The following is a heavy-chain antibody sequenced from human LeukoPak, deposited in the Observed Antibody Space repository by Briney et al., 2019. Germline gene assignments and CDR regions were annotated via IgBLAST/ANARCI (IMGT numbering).Heavy chain of an antibody. CDR2: ISYDGSNK. V-gene: IGHV3-30*18. J-gene: IGHJ4*02. CDR1: GFTFSSYG. Sequence: GGSLRLSCAASGFTFSSYGMHWVRQAPGKGLEWVAVISYDGSNKYYADSVKGRFTISRDNSKNTLYLQMNSLRAEDTAVYYCAKEADYYGSGSCSTLSYWGQGTLVTVSS. CDR3: AKEADYYGSGSCSTLSY. D-gene: IGHD3-10*01.